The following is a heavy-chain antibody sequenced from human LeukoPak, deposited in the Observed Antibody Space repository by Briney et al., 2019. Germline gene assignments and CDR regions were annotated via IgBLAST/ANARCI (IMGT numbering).Heavy chain of an antibody. CDR3: AKVVNYYYYYGMDV. V-gene: IGHV3-23*01. CDR2: ISGSGGST. J-gene: IGHJ6*02. CDR1: GFTFSSYA. D-gene: IGHD3-22*01. Sequence: GGSLRLSCAASGFTFSSYAMSWVRQAPGKGLEWVSAISGSGGSTYYADSVKGRFTISRDHSKNTLYLQMNSLRDEDTAIYYCAKVVNYYYYYGMDVWGQGTLVTVSS.